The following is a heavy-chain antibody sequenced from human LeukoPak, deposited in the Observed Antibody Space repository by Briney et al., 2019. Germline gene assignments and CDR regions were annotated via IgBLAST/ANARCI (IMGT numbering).Heavy chain of an antibody. CDR1: GGSFSGYY. CDR2: INHSGST. D-gene: IGHD3-22*01. V-gene: IGHV4-34*01. J-gene: IGHJ4*02. Sequence: SETLSITCAVYGGSFSGYYWSWIRQPPGKGLEWIGEINHSGSTNYNPSLKSRVTISVDTSKNQFSLKLSSVTAADTAVYYCARFYYDSSGYVSFDYWGQGTLVTVSS. CDR3: ARFYYDSSGYVSFDY.